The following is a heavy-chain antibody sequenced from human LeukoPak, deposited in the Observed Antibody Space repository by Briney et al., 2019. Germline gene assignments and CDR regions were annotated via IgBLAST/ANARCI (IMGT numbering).Heavy chain of an antibody. V-gene: IGHV5-51*01. J-gene: IGHJ3*02. Sequence: GESLKISCKGSGYSFTSYWIGWVRQMPGKGLEWMGIIYPGDSDTRHSPSFQGQVTISADKSISTTYLQWSSLKASDTAVYYCVRRGYCSGGSCYSLWAFDIWGQGTMVTVSS. D-gene: IGHD2-15*01. CDR1: GYSFTSYW. CDR2: IYPGDSDT. CDR3: VRRGYCSGGSCYSLWAFDI.